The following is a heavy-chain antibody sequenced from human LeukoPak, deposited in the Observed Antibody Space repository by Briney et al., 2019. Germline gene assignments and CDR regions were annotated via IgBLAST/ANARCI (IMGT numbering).Heavy chain of an antibody. Sequence: ASVKVSCKASDYTFTSYGIRWVRQAPGQGLEWMGWISAYNGNTNYAQKLQGRVTMTTDTSTSTAYMELRSLRSDDTAVYYCARDLNTYDFWSGYLDAFDIWGQGTMVTVSS. CDR1: DYTFTSYG. CDR2: ISAYNGNT. V-gene: IGHV1-18*01. CDR3: ARDLNTYDFWSGYLDAFDI. J-gene: IGHJ3*02. D-gene: IGHD3-3*01.